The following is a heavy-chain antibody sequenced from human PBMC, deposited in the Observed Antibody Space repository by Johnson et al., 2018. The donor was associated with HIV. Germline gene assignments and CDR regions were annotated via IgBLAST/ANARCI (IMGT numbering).Heavy chain of an antibody. CDR2: ISSGGSSI. Sequence: QVQLVESGGGLVKPGGSLRLSCAASGISFSDYYMSWIRQAPGKGLEWVSYISSGGSSIYDADSVRGRFTISRDNAKNSLYLEMNILRGADTAVYHCAKLHCTGSVCNFEILYDAFDNWGQGTMVTVSS. D-gene: IGHD2-8*02. CDR1: GISFSDYY. V-gene: IGHV3-11*04. J-gene: IGHJ3*02. CDR3: AKLHCTGSVCNFEILYDAFDN.